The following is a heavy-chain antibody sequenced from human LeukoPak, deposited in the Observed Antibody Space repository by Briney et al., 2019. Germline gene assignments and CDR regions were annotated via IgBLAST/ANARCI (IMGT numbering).Heavy chain of an antibody. V-gene: IGHV1-8*01. CDR1: GYTFTSYD. Sequence: GASVKVSCKASGYTFTSYDINWVRQATGQGLEWMGWMNPNSGNTGYAQKFQGRVTMTRNTSISTAYMELSSLRSEDTAVYYCARDRVDIVVVVAANDAFDIWGQGTMVTVSS. CDR3: ARDRVDIVVVVAANDAFDI. D-gene: IGHD2-15*01. CDR2: MNPNSGNT. J-gene: IGHJ3*02.